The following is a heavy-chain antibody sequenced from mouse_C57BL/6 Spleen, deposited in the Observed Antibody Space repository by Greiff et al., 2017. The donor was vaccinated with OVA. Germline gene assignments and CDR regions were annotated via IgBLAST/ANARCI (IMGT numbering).Heavy chain of an antibody. CDR1: GYSFTDYN. J-gene: IGHJ1*03. V-gene: IGHV1-39*01. Sequence: EVHLVESGPELVKPGASVKISCKASGYSFTDYNMNWVKQSNGKSLEWIGVINPNYGTTSYNQKFKGKATLTVDQSSSTAYMQLNSLTSEDSAVYYCARWDYYGSSYGYFDVWGTGTTVTVSS. D-gene: IGHD1-1*01. CDR2: INPNYGTT. CDR3: ARWDYYGSSYGYFDV.